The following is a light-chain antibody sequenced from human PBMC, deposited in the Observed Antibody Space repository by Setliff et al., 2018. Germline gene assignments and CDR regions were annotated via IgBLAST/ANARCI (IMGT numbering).Light chain of an antibody. CDR3: SSYAGRNNVL. CDR2: EVS. V-gene: IGLV2-8*01. J-gene: IGLJ2*01. CDR1: RSDVGGYDY. Sequence: QSALTQPPSASGSPGQSVTITCTGTRSDVGGYDYVAWYQQHPGKVPKLIIYEVSKRPSGVPDRFSGSKYSNTASLTVSGLQAEDEADYYCSSYAGRNNVLFAGGTKVTVL.